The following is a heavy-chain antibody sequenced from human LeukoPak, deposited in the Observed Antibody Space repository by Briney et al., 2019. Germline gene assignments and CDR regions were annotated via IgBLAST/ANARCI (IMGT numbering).Heavy chain of an antibody. CDR3: ATTGYSSSSLGAFDI. D-gene: IGHD6-13*01. J-gene: IGHJ3*02. V-gene: IGHV1-69*13. Sequence: SVKVSCKASGGTFSSYAISWVRQAPGQGLEWMGGIIPIFGTANYAQKFQGRVTITADESTSTAYMELSGLRSEDTAVYYCATTGYSSSSLGAFDIWGQGTMVTVSS. CDR2: IIPIFGTA. CDR1: GGTFSSYA.